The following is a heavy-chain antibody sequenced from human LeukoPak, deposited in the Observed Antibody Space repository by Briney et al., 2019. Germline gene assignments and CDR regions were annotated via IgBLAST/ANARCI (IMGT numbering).Heavy chain of an antibody. D-gene: IGHD6-19*01. V-gene: IGHV4-30-4*01. CDR2: IYYSGST. CDR3: ARNIAVAGTWAGWFDP. Sequence: PSETLSLTCTVSGGSISSGDYYWSWIRQPPGKGLEWIGYIYYSGSTYYNPSLKSRVTISVDTSKNQFSLKLSSVTAADTAVYYCARNIAVAGTWAGWFDPWGQGTLVTVSS. CDR1: GGSISSGDYY. J-gene: IGHJ5*02.